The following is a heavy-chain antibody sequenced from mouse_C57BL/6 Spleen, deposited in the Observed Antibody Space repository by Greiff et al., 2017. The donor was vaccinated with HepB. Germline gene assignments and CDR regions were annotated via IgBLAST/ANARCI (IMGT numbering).Heavy chain of an antibody. J-gene: IGHJ2*01. V-gene: IGHV1-81*01. CDR1: GYTFTSYG. CDR2: IYPRSGNT. CDR3: ARGDWDKFDY. D-gene: IGHD4-1*01. Sequence: VNLVESGAELARPGASVKLSCKASGYTFTSYGISWVKQRTGQGLEWIGEIYPRSGNTYYNEKFKGKATLTADKSSSTAYMELRSLTSEDSAVYFCARGDWDKFDYWGQGTTLTVSS.